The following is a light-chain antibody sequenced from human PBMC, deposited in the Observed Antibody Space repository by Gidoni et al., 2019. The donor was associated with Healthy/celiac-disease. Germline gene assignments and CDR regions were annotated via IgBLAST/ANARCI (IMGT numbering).Light chain of an antibody. CDR3: VLYMGSGFWV. CDR1: SGSVSTSYY. V-gene: IGLV8-61*01. CDR2: STN. J-gene: IGLJ3*02. Sequence: QTVVTQEPSFSVSPGGTVTLTCGLSSGSVSTSYYPSWYQQTPGQAPRTLIYSTNTRSSGVPDRFSDSILGNKAALTITGAQADDESDYYCVLYMGSGFWVFGGGTKLTVL.